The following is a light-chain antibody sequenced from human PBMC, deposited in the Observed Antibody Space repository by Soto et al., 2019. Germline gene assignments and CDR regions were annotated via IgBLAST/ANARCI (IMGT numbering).Light chain of an antibody. CDR3: QQYNSYS. J-gene: IGKJ1*01. Sequence: TQSPSTLSASVGDRVTITCRASQSISDWLAWYQQKPGKAPKLLIYDISNLEIGVPSRFSGSGSGTEFTLTISGLQPDDFATYYCQQYNSYSFGQGTKVDSK. CDR2: DIS. CDR1: QSISDW. V-gene: IGKV1-5*01.